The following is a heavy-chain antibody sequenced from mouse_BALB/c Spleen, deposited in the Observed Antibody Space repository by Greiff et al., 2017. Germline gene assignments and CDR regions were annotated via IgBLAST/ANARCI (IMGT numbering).Heavy chain of an antibody. CDR2: IDPENGNT. J-gene: IGHJ2*01. V-gene: IGHV14-1*02. CDR1: GFNIKDYY. Sequence: VQLQQSGAELVRPGALVKLSCKASGFNIKDYYMHWVKQRPEQGLEWIGWIDPENGNTIYDPKFQGKASITADTSSNTAYLQLSSLTSEDTAVYYCARSRGYGFDYWGQGTTLTVSS. CDR3: ARSRGYGFDY. D-gene: IGHD2-2*01.